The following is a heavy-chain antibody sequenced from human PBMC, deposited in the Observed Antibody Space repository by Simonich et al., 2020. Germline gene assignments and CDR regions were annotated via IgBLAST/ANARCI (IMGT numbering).Heavy chain of an antibody. Sequence: EVQLVESGGGLVQPGGSLRLSCAASGFTFSSYEMNWVPQAPGKGLEWVSYISSSGSTIYSDSVKGRFTISRDNAKNSLYLQMNSLEAEDTAVYYCARDFRLQLVEIGTYYYYGMDVWGQGTTVTVSS. CDR1: GFTFSSYE. J-gene: IGHJ6*02. CDR2: ISSSGSTI. D-gene: IGHD6-6*01. V-gene: IGHV3-48*03. CDR3: ARDFRLQLVEIGTYYYYGMDV.